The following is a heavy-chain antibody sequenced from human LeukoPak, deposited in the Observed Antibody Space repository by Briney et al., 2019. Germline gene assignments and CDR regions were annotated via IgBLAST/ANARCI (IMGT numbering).Heavy chain of an antibody. CDR3: ARVWVIITTPYYMDV. J-gene: IGHJ6*03. CDR2: IDHSGST. V-gene: IGHV4-4*02. D-gene: IGHD3-9*01. Sequence: SETLSLTCAVSGVSISSNNWWGWVRQPPGKGLEWIGEIDHSGSTHYNPSLKSRVTISVDTSKNQFSLKLSSVTAADTAVYYCARVWVIITTPYYMDVWGKGTTVTVSS. CDR1: GVSISSNNW.